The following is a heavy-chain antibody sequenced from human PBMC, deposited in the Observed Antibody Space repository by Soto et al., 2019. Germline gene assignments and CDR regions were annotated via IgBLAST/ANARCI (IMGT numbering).Heavy chain of an antibody. J-gene: IGHJ6*02. CDR1: GFTFSNAW. Sequence: GESLRLSCAASGFTFSNAWMNWVRQAPGKGLEWVGRIKSKTDGGTTDYAAPVKGRFTISRDDSKNTLYLQMNSLKTEDTAVYYCTTDRRLWFGEFYYYYGMDVWGQGTTVTVSS. CDR3: TTDRRLWFGEFYYYYGMDV. V-gene: IGHV3-15*07. D-gene: IGHD3-10*01. CDR2: IKSKTDGGTT.